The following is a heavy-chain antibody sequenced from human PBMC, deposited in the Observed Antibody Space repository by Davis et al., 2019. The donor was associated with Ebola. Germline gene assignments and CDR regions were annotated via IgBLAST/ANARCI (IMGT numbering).Heavy chain of an antibody. D-gene: IGHD4-23*01. CDR2: SETGDTNFHA. J-gene: IGHJ3*02. CDR3: ARGTGGARTPPHAFDI. CDR1: GFTFSSID. Sequence: GESLKISCVASGFTFSSIDMTWVRQAPGKGLEWISASETGDTNFHANYAESVKGRFTFVRDNSKNTVFLQMNSLRDEDTAVYYCARGTGGARTPPHAFDIWGQGTMVSVSS. V-gene: IGHV3-66*01.